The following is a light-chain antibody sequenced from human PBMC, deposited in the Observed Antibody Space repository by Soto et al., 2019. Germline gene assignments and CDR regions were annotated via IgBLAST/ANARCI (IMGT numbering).Light chain of an antibody. V-gene: IGKV4-1*01. Sequence: DIVMTQSPDSLAVSLGERATINCKSSQSVLYSSNNKNYLAWYQQKPGQPPKLLIYWASTRESGVPDRFSGSGSGTDFTLTISSLQAEDVAVYYCQQYYSTPPATFGQGTRLDIK. J-gene: IGKJ5*01. CDR2: WAS. CDR3: QQYYSTPPAT. CDR1: QSVLYSSNNKNY.